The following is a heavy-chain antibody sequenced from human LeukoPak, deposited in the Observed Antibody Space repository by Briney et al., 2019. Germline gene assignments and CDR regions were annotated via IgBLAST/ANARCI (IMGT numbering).Heavy chain of an antibody. V-gene: IGHV4-38-2*01. CDR3: ARVTGRAVAVRSIIYFDY. J-gene: IGHJ4*02. CDR2: IYHSGST. Sequence: SETLSLTCAVYGESFSGHYWGWIRQPPGKGLEWIGSIYHSGSTYYNPSLKSRVTISVDTSKNQFSLKLSSVTAADTAVYYCARVTGRAVAVRSIIYFDYWGQGTLVTVSS. CDR1: GESFSGHY. D-gene: IGHD6-19*01.